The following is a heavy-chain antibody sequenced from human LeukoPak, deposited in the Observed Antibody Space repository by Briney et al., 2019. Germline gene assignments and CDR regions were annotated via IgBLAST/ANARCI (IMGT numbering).Heavy chain of an antibody. CDR3: ARDEYYYDSSGYFGRHPFDY. Sequence: GGSLRLSCAASGFTFSTYSMNWVRQAPGKGLEWVSYISGSSGTIYYADSVKGRFTISRDNAKNSLYLQMNSLRADDTAVYYCARDEYYYDSSGYFGRHPFDYWGQGTLVTVSS. CDR1: GFTFSTYS. V-gene: IGHV3-48*04. CDR2: ISGSSGTI. J-gene: IGHJ4*02. D-gene: IGHD3-22*01.